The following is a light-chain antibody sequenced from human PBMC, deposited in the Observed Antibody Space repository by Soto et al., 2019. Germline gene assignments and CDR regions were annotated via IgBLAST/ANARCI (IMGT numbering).Light chain of an antibody. CDR1: QSISSY. J-gene: IGKJ5*01. Sequence: DIQMTQSPSSLSASVGDRVTITCRASQSISSYLNWYQQKPGKAPKLLIYAASSLQSGVPSRFSGSGSGTDFTHTISSLQPEDFATYYCQQSYSTPITFGQGTRLEMK. CDR3: QQSYSTPIT. V-gene: IGKV1-39*01. CDR2: AAS.